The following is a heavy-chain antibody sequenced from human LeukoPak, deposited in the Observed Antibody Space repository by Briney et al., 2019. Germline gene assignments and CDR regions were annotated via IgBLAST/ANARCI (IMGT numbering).Heavy chain of an antibody. CDR1: GFTFSSYW. Sequence: GGSLRLSCAASGFTFSSYWMSWVRQPPAKGLECVANIKQDGSENYCVDSVKGRFTISRDNAKNSLYLQMNSLRAEDTAVYYCARDRGEGSLDYWGQGTLVTVSS. D-gene: IGHD3-10*01. V-gene: IGHV3-7*01. CDR3: ARDRGEGSLDY. CDR2: IKQDGSEN. J-gene: IGHJ4*02.